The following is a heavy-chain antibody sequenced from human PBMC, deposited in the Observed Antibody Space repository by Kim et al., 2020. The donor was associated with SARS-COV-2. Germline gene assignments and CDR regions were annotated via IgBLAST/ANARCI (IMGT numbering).Heavy chain of an antibody. J-gene: IGHJ4*02. CDR2: T. Sequence: TNDAPKFKGRVTMTRDTSTSTVYMELSSLRSEDTAVYYCARSAASSALDCWGQGTLVTVSS. CDR3: ARSAASSALDC. V-gene: IGHV1-46*01. D-gene: IGHD3-22*01.